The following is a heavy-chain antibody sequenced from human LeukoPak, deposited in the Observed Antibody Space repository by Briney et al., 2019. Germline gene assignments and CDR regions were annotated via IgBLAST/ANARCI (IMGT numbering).Heavy chain of an antibody. CDR3: ARDGGWLQTQNHYYCHGMDV. V-gene: IGHV1-69*04. Sequence: SVKVSCKASGFTFSTYAITWVRQAPGQGLEWMGRILPIFDKTNYAQKFQGRVTITSDKSTRTAYMELSSLRSDDTAVYYCARDGGWLQTQNHYYCHGMDVWGQGTTVTVYS. J-gene: IGHJ6*02. D-gene: IGHD5-24*01. CDR1: GFTFSTYA. CDR2: ILPIFDKT.